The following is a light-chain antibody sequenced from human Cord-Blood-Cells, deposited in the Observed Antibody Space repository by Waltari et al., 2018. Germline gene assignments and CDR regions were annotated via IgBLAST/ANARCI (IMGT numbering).Light chain of an antibody. CDR1: QSISSW. CDR3: QQYNSWYT. J-gene: IGKJ2*01. V-gene: IGKV1-5*01. CDR2: DAS. Sequence: DIQMTQSPSTLSASVGDRVTITCRASQSISSWLAWYQQKPGKAPKLLIYDASSLESGVPSRFSVSGSGTEFTLTISSLQPDDFATYYCQQYNSWYTFGQGTKLEIK.